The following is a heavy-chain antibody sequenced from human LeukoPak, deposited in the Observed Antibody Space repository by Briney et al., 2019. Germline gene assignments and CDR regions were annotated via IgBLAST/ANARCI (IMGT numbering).Heavy chain of an antibody. D-gene: IGHD5-18*01. CDR3: AGRGYSYGYGVLGFDY. CDR1: GGSISSYY. J-gene: IGHJ4*02. CDR2: IYYSGST. Sequence: PSETLSLTCTVSGGSISSYYWSWIRQLPGKGLEWIGYIYYSGSTNYDPSLKSRVTISVDTSKNQFSLKLSSVTAADTAVYYCAGRGYSYGYGVLGFDYWGQGTLVTVSS. V-gene: IGHV4-59*08.